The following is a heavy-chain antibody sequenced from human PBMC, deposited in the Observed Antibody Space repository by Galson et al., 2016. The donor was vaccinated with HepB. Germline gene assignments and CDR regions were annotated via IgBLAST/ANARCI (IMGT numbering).Heavy chain of an antibody. D-gene: IGHD3-10*01. CDR3: GSGEDSYYYGMGV. V-gene: IGHV3-21*01. CDR1: GFSFSSYS. J-gene: IGHJ6*02. Sequence: SLRLSCAASGFSFSSYSMNWVRQAPGKGLEWVSSISTTTRYTYYADSVKGRFTISRDNSKNSLYLQMNSLRAEDTAVYYCGSGEDSYYYGMGVWGQGTTVIVSS. CDR2: ISTTTRYT.